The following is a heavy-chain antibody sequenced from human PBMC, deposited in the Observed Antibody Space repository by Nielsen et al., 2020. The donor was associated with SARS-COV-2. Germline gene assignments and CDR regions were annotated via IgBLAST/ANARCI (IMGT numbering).Heavy chain of an antibody. Sequence: ASVKVSCKTSGYTFTSYSIHWVRQAPGQGLEWMGIINPSGGSTKYAPKFQGRVTMTRDTSTSTVYMELSSLRSEDTAVYFCARATVTTTIDAFDIWGQGTMGTVSA. J-gene: IGHJ3*02. V-gene: IGHV1-46*01. CDR3: ARATVTTTIDAFDI. CDR1: GYTFTSYS. D-gene: IGHD5-24*01. CDR2: INPSGGST.